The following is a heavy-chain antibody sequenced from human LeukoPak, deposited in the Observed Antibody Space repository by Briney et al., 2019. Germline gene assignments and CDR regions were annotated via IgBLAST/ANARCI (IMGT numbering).Heavy chain of an antibody. CDR3: AKRHSDYFFDY. D-gene: IGHD4-11*01. CDR2: IGASGGGT. V-gene: IGHV3-23*01. CDR1: GFTFNSYA. Sequence: GGSLRLSCAASGFTFNSYAMTWVRQAPGKGLEWVSSIGASGGGTYYADSVKGRFTIPRDDSKNTLYLQMSSLRAEDTAVYYCAKRHSDYFFDYWGEGTLVTVSS. J-gene: IGHJ4*02.